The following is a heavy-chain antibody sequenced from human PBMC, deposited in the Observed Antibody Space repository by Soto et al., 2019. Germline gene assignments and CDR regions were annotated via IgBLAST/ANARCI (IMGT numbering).Heavy chain of an antibody. CDR3: AKIRWTISLQEEDAI. Sequence: QVQLVQSGAEVKKPGSSVKVSCKSSGGTFVSYAISWVRQAPGQGREWMGGAIPIFGTPHYAQKFHGRVTITADIPTSTAYLELSSLKSADTAVYYSAKIRWTISLQEEDAIWGQGTLVTVSS. V-gene: IGHV1-69*06. D-gene: IGHD2-15*01. CDR1: GGTFVSYA. J-gene: IGHJ4*02. CDR2: AIPIFGTP.